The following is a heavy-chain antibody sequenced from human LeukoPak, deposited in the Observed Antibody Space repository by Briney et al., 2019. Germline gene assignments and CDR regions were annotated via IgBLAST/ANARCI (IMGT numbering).Heavy chain of an antibody. CDR1: GFTFSNAW. J-gene: IGHJ4*02. CDR2: IKSKSDGGTT. V-gene: IGHV3-15*01. CDR3: TTVKGAAGTFGYYFDY. D-gene: IGHD3-16*01. Sequence: GRSLRLSCAASGFTFSNAWMAWVRQAPGKGLEWVGRIKSKSDGGTTDDAAPVKGRFTISRDDSKNTLYLQMNSLKTEDTAVYYCTTVKGAAGTFGYYFDYWGQGTLVTVSS.